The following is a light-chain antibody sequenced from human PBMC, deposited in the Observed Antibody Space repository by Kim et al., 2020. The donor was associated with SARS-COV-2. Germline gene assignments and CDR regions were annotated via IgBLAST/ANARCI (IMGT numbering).Light chain of an antibody. J-gene: IGKJ1*01. CDR1: QDINHY. CDR2: AVS. Sequence: DIQMAQSPSSLSASVGDRVTITCRASQDINHYLAWFQQKPGKAPKSLIYAVSNLQRGVPSKFSGSGSGTHFTLTISSLQPEDCATYYCQQYKSYPRTFGQGTKVDIK. V-gene: IGKV1-16*02. CDR3: QQYKSYPRT.